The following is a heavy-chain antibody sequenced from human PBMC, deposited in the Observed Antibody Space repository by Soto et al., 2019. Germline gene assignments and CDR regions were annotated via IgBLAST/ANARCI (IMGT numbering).Heavy chain of an antibody. CDR2: IIPIFGTA. J-gene: IGHJ4*02. D-gene: IGHD3-22*01. V-gene: IGHV1-69*13. Sequence: SVKVSCKASGGTFSSYAISWVRQAPGQGLEWMGGIIPIFGTANYAQKFQGRVTITADEPTSTAYMELSSLRSEDTAVYYCATSRGSGYYDSSGYYYIDRCPGYWGQGTLVTVSS. CDR1: GGTFSSYA. CDR3: ATSRGSGYYDSSGYYYIDRCPGY.